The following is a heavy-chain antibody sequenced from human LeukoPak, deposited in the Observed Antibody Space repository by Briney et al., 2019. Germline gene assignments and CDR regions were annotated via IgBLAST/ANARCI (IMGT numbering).Heavy chain of an antibody. V-gene: IGHV3-30*01. CDR1: GFTFSNYW. J-gene: IGHJ5*02. Sequence: GGSLRLSCAASGFTFSNYWMSWVRQAPGKGLEWVAVISYDGRSKYYADSAKGRFTISRDNSKNTLYLQMNSLRAEDTAAYYCARARDCSSTSCYSRLDPWGQGTLVTVSS. CDR2: ISYDGRSK. D-gene: IGHD2-2*01. CDR3: ARARDCSSTSCYSRLDP.